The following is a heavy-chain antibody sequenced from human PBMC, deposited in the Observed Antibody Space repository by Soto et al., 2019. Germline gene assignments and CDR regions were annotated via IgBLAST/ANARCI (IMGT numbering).Heavy chain of an antibody. J-gene: IGHJ5*02. CDR1: GFTFSNYS. Sequence: LRLSCAASGFTFSNYSMNWVRQAPGKGLEWVSSISTSSSYIYYADSLKGRFTISRDNAKNSLYLQMNSLRAEDTAVYYCARDLHDYVSFRFDPWGQGTLVTVSS. CDR3: ARDLHDYVSFRFDP. CDR2: ISTSSSYI. V-gene: IGHV3-21*01. D-gene: IGHD3-16*01.